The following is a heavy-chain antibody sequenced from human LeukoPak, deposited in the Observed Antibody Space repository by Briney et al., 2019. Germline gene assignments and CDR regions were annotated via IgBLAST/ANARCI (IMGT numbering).Heavy chain of an antibody. CDR2: ISRSSSYR. V-gene: IGHV3-21*01. Sequence: GGSLRLSCAASGFTFSSYSVSWVRQAPGKGVKWVSSISRSSSYRYDAAAVKGRFTSSRDNAKNSLYLQMNSLRAEDTAVYYCARDYSDILPGYYVPESFDYWGQGTLVTVSS. CDR3: ARDYSDILPGYYVPESFDY. J-gene: IGHJ4*02. D-gene: IGHD3-9*01. CDR1: GFTFSSYS.